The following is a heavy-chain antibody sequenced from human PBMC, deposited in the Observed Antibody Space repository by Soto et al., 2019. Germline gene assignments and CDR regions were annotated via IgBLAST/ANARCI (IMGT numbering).Heavy chain of an antibody. CDR2: INPISGNT. V-gene: IGHV1-8*01. CDR1: GYTFTSYD. D-gene: IGHD3-22*01. J-gene: IGHJ6*02. CDR3: ARTGKTYYDSSGAYGMDV. Sequence: GASVKVSCKASGYTFTSYDINWVRQATGQGLEWMGWINPISGNTDYAQKFQGRVTMTRDKSTSTAYMELSSLRSEDTAVYYCARTGKTYYDSSGAYGMDVWGQGTTVTVSS.